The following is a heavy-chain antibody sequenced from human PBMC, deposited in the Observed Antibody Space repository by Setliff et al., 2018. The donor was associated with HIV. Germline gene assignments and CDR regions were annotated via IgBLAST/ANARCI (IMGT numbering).Heavy chain of an antibody. CDR2: IYYSGSTS. CDR1: GGSISSSSYC. CDR3: ARQYCGGDCDPPRRYYYYYMDV. J-gene: IGHJ6*03. Sequence: SETLSLTCTVSGGSISSSSYCWGWIRQPPGKGLEWIGSIYYSGSTSYYNPSLTSRVTISVDTSKNQFSLKLGSVTAADTAVYYCARQYCGGDCDPPRRYYYYYMDVWGKGTTVTVSS. D-gene: IGHD2-21*02. V-gene: IGHV4-39*01.